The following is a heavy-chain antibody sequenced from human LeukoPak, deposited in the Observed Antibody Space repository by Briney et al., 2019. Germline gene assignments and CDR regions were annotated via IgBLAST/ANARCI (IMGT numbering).Heavy chain of an antibody. J-gene: IGHJ4*02. CDR3: ARVGGQQLDIDY. CDR2: MNPNSGNT. Sequence: ASVKVSCKASGYTFTSYDINWVRQATGQGLEWMGWMNPNSGNTGYAQKFQGRVTMTRNTSISTAYMGLSSLRSEDTAVYYCARVGGQQLDIDYWGQGTLVTVSS. CDR1: GYTFTSYD. D-gene: IGHD6-13*01. V-gene: IGHV1-8*01.